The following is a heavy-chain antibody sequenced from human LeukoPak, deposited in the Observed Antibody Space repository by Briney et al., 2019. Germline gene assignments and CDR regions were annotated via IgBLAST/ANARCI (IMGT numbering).Heavy chain of an antibody. Sequence: SETLSLTCTVSGGSISSSSYYWGWIRQPPGKGLEWIGSIYYSGSTYYNPSLKSRVTISVDTSKNQFSLKLSSVTAADTAVYYCARYPIGATWLEYYYYYYGMDVWGQGTTVTVSS. CDR2: IYYSGST. CDR1: GGSISSSSYY. V-gene: IGHV4-39*01. J-gene: IGHJ6*02. D-gene: IGHD3-10*01. CDR3: ARYPIGATWLEYYYYYYGMDV.